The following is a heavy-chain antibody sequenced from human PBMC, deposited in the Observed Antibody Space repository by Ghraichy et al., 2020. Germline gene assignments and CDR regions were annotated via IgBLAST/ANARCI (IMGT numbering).Heavy chain of an antibody. J-gene: IGHJ4*02. V-gene: IGHV3-11*01. CDR1: GFTFSDYY. CDR2: ISSSGSTI. D-gene: IGHD1-7*01. Sequence: LSLTCAASGFTFSDYYMSWIRQAPGKGLEWVSYISSSGSTIYYADSVKGRFTISRDNAKNSLYLQMNSLRAEDTAVYYCAREPLELRGAFDYWGQGTLVTVSS. CDR3: AREPLELRGAFDY.